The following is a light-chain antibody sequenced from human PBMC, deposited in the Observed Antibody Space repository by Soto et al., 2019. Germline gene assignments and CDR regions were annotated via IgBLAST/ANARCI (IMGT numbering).Light chain of an antibody. V-gene: IGKV3-15*01. J-gene: IGKJ3*01. CDR2: DAS. CDR3: QQYDNVRVT. CDR1: QSVSSN. Sequence: EIVMTQSPATLSVSPGERATLSCRASQSVSSNLAWYQQKPGQAPRLLIYDASTRATGLPARFSGSGSGTDFTFTINRLQPEDIATYFCQQYDNVRVTFGPGTKVDIK.